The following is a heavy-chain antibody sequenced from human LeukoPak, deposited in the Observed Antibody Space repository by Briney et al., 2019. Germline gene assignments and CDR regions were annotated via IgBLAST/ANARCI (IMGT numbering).Heavy chain of an antibody. J-gene: IGHJ6*04. V-gene: IGHV1-69*05. Sequence: ASVKVSCKASGGTFSSYAISWVRQAPGQGLEWMGRIIPIFGTANYAQKFQGRVTITTDESTSTAYMELSSLRSEDTAVCYCARDPLERVRMDVWGKGTTVTVPS. D-gene: IGHD1-1*01. CDR1: GGTFSSYA. CDR2: IIPIFGTA. CDR3: ARDPLERVRMDV.